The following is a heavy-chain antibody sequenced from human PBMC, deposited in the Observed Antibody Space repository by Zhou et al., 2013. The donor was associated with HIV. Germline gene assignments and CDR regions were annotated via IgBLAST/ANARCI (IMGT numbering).Heavy chain of an antibody. CDR3: AREKLPDVMSEHFYYGVDV. V-gene: IGHV1-69*05. D-gene: IGHD3-16*01. J-gene: IGHJ6*01. CDR2: IIPIFGTS. CDR1: GYSLSAYY. Sequence: QGQLVQSGTEVKNPGASVKVSCKASGYSLSAYYMHWVRQAPGQGLEWMGGIIPIFGTSDYAQKFQGRVTLSTDESTSTAYMELRSLKSEDTAIYYCAREKLPDVMSEHFYYGVDVWGQGTTVIVSA.